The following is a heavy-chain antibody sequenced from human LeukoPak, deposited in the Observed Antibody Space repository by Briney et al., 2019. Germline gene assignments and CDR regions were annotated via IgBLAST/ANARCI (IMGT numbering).Heavy chain of an antibody. V-gene: IGHV3-30*04. CDR3: ARDPENIIVPAARRLYGLDV. D-gene: IGHD2-2*01. CDR2: ISYDGSNR. Sequence: PGGSLRLSCAAFGFTFSSYSMHWVRQAPGKGLEWVAVISYDGSNRYFADSVKGRFTISRDNSKNTLYLQMNSLRSEDTAVYYCARDPENIIVPAARRLYGLDVWGQGTTVTVSS. J-gene: IGHJ6*02. CDR1: GFTFSSYS.